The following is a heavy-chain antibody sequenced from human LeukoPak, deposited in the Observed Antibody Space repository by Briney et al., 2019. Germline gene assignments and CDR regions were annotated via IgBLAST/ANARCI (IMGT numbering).Heavy chain of an antibody. J-gene: IGHJ4*02. D-gene: IGHD2-2*01. Sequence: PGRSLRLSCAASGFTFSSYAMSWVRQAPGKGLEWVSAISGSGGSTYYADSVKGRFTISRDNSKNTLYLQMNSLRAEDTAVYYCAKDWDIVVVPAAIGGDYWGQGTLVTVSS. V-gene: IGHV3-23*01. CDR3: AKDWDIVVVPAAIGGDY. CDR2: ISGSGGST. CDR1: GFTFSSYA.